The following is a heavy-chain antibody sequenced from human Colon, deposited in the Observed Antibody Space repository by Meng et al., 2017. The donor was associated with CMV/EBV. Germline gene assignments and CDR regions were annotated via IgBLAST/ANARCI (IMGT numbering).Heavy chain of an antibody. CDR3: AKEYSGSYSSLYFDY. Sequence: GESLKISCDASGFTLSAYGIHWVRQAPGKGLEWVAFIRYDGSIRYYADSVKGRFTVSRDNSKNTLYLQMNSLRAEDTAVYYCAKEYSGSYSSLYFDYWGQGTLVTVSS. CDR2: IRYDGSIR. V-gene: IGHV3-30*02. D-gene: IGHD1-26*01. J-gene: IGHJ4*02. CDR1: GFTLSAYG.